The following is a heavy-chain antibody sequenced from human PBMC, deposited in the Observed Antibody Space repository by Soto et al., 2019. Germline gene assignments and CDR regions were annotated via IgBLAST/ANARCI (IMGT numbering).Heavy chain of an antibody. Sequence: QVQLQQWGAGLLKPSETLSLTCAVYGGSFSDYHWSWIRQPPGKGLEWIGEINHSGSINYNPFLKSRVTISGDTSRNQFSLNLSSVTAADTAVYYCVTFVGATTVIQGSPRDSWGQGTLVTVSS. CDR3: VTFVGATTVIQGSPRDS. CDR1: GGSFSDYH. V-gene: IGHV4-34*01. J-gene: IGHJ4*02. D-gene: IGHD1-1*01. CDR2: INHSGSI.